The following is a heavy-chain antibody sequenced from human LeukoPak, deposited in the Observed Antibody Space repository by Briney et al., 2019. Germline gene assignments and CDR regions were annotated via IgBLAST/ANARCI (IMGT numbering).Heavy chain of an antibody. V-gene: IGHV4-39*07. J-gene: IGHJ4*02. Sequence: SETLSLTCTVSGGSISTSNYYWGWIRQPPGKGLEGIGSIFYSGSTYYSPSLKSRVTISLDTSRNQFSLKLNSVTAADTAVYYCARCRTMVRGGFDYWGQGTLVTVSS. CDR3: ARCRTMVRGGFDY. CDR1: GGSISTSNYY. CDR2: IFYSGST. D-gene: IGHD3-10*01.